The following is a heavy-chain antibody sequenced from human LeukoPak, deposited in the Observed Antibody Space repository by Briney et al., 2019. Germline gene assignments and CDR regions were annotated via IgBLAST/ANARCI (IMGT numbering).Heavy chain of an antibody. J-gene: IGHJ4*02. CDR3: AKDGSWSCTD. Sequence: TGGSLRLSCAASGFTFSSYPMSWVRQAPGKGLEWVSAISGSGGSTDYADSVKGRFTISRDNSKNTLYLQMNSLRADDTAVYYCAKDGSWSCTDWGQGALVTVSS. CDR1: GFTFSSYP. D-gene: IGHD2-8*02. V-gene: IGHV3-23*01. CDR2: ISGSGGST.